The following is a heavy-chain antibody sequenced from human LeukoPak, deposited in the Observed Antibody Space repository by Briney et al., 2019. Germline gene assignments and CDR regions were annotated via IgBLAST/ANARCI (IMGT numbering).Heavy chain of an antibody. CDR1: GYSISSGYY. J-gene: IGHJ4*02. CDR3: ASSLGGVITEDEAAFDY. D-gene: IGHD3-22*01. CDR2: IYHSGST. V-gene: IGHV4-38-2*02. Sequence: SETLSLTCTVSGYSISSGYYWGWIRPPPGKGLEWIGIIYHSGSTYYNPSLKSRVTISVDTSKNQFSLKLSSVTAEDTAVYYCASSLGGVITEDEAAFDYWGQGTLVTVSS.